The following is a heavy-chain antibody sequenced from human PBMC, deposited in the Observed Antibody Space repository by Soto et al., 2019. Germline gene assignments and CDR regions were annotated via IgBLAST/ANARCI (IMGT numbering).Heavy chain of an antibody. CDR3: AKDKLEWLSWSWVDP. D-gene: IGHD3-3*01. Sequence: PGGSLRLSCAASGFTFSSYGTHWVRQAPGKGLEWVAVISYDGSNKYYADSVKGRFTISRDNSKNTLYLQMNSLRAEDTAVYYCAKDKLEWLSWSWVDPWGQGTRVT. CDR2: ISYDGSNK. CDR1: GFTFSSYG. J-gene: IGHJ5*02. V-gene: IGHV3-30*18.